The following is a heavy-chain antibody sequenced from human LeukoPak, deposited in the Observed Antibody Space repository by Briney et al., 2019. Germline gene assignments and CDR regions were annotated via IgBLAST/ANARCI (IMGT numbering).Heavy chain of an antibody. CDR1: GFTFSSYA. V-gene: IGHV3-23*01. D-gene: IGHD1-26*01. J-gene: IGHJ4*02. Sequence: LPGGSLRLSCAASGFTFSSYAMNWVRQAPGKGLEAPGKGLEWVSTISASGHATYYPDSVRGRFTISRDNSKSTLHLQMDSLRAEDSALYYCAKWPEGATPKFHHWGQGTLVTVSS. CDR2: ISASGHAT. CDR3: AKWPEGATPKFHH.